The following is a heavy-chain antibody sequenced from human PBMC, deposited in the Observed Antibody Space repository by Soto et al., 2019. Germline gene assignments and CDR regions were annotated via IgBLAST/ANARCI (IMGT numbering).Heavy chain of an antibody. CDR3: VKDLRPNRVWFGP. CDR2: ISGDGNRT. V-gene: IGHV3-23*01. CDR1: GFHFYNYA. D-gene: IGHD3-3*01. J-gene: IGHJ5*02. Sequence: QPGGSLILSCAASGFHFYNYAMTWVRQAPGKGLELVSSISGDGNRTYYGDSVKGRFTISRDNSNNTVFLQMNSLRAEHTALYYCVKDLRPNRVWFGPGGQGTRDTVS.